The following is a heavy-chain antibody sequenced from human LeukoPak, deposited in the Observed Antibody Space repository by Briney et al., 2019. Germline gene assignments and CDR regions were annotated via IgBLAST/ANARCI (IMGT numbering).Heavy chain of an antibody. CDR2: MNPNRGGT. Sequence: GASVNVPCMACGYTFNRYYMLWVRQAPGQGLEWMGWMNPNRGGTTYAQKFQGRVTMTRDTSINTAYMELSRLRSDDTAVYYCARPSLTVVTLDAFDIWGQGTMVTVSS. D-gene: IGHD4-23*01. CDR3: ARPSLTVVTLDAFDI. J-gene: IGHJ3*02. CDR1: GYTFNRYY. V-gene: IGHV1-2*02.